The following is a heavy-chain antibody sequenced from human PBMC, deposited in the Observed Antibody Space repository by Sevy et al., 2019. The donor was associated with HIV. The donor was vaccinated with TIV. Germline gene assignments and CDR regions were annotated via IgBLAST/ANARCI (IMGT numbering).Heavy chain of an antibody. Sequence: GGSLRLSCAASGFSISGYTMNWVRQAPGKGLEWVANIKQDESEKYYVASVKGRFTISRDNVKNSLYLQMNSLRPEDSAVYYCARGNSSSFDYWGQGTLVTVSS. CDR3: ARGNSSSFDY. CDR1: GFSISGYT. D-gene: IGHD3-22*01. CDR2: IKQDESEK. V-gene: IGHV3-7*04. J-gene: IGHJ4*02.